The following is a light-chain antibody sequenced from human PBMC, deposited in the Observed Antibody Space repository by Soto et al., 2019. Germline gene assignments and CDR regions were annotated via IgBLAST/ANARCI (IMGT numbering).Light chain of an antibody. J-gene: IGKJ5*01. CDR2: AAS. CDR3: QQANSFPIT. CDR1: QGISTW. V-gene: IGKV1-12*01. Sequence: DIQMTQSPSSVSASVGDRVTITCRASQGISTWLDWYQQKPGKAPKFLIYAASNLQSGVPSRFSGSGSGTDFTLTINSLQPEDFATYYCQQANSFPITFGQGTGLEIK.